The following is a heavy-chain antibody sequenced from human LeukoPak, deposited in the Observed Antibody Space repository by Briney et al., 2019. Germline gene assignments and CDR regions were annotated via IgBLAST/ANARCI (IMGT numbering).Heavy chain of an antibody. V-gene: IGHV3-21*01. CDR2: IISSSSYI. CDR1: GFTFSSYS. J-gene: IGHJ4*02. D-gene: IGHD4-17*01. CDR3: ASITRYGDQAFDS. Sequence: KPGGPLRLSFPASGFTFSSYSMNGVRQAPGKGRGWVSSIISSSSYIYYADSVTGRSTISRDNAKNSMYLQTNRLRAEDTAVYYCASITRYGDQAFDSWGPGNLVTVSS.